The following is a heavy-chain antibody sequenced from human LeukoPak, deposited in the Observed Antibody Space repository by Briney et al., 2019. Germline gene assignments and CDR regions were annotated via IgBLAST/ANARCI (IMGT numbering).Heavy chain of an antibody. J-gene: IGHJ4*02. CDR2: IAHHGSNN. CDR3: AEDGSWSCTD. D-gene: IGHD2-8*02. V-gene: IGHV3-30*02. CDR1: GFTFSRYA. Sequence: QPGGSLRLSCAASGFTFSRYAMHWVRQGPGKGLEWVAYIAHHGSNNYYADSVKGRFSVSRDNSKRTLYLQMNSLRADDTAVYYCAEDGSWSCTDWGQGTLVTVSS.